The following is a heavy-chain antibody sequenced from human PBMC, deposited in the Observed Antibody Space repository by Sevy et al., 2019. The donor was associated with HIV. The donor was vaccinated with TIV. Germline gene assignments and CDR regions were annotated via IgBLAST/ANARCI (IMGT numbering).Heavy chain of an antibody. CDR2: ISSSSSYI. CDR1: GFAFSSYS. D-gene: IGHD6-13*01. J-gene: IGHJ4*02. CDR3: ARVDPGQQLVREDY. Sequence: GGSLRLSCAASGFAFSSYSMSWVRQAPGKGLEWVSSISSSSSYIYYADSVKGRFTISRDNAKVSLFLQMNSLRAEDTAVYYCARVDPGQQLVREDYWGQGTLVTVSS. V-gene: IGHV3-21*01.